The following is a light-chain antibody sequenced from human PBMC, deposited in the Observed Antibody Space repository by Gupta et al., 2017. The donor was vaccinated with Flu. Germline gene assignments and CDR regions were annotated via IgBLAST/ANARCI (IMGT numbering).Light chain of an antibody. J-gene: IGKJ2*01. Sequence: PSALSASVGDRVTITCRASQGISNYLAWYQQKPGKVPKLLIYAASTLQSGVPSRFIGSGSGTDFTLTISSLQPEDVATYYCQKYNNAPNTFGQGTKLEIK. CDR2: AAS. CDR3: QKYNNAPNT. CDR1: QGISNY. V-gene: IGKV1-27*01.